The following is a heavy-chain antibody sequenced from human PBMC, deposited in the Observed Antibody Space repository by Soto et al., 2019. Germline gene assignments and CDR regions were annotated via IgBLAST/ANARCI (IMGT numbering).Heavy chain of an antibody. CDR1: GGTFSSYA. V-gene: IGHV1-69*06. Sequence: QVQLVQSGAEVKKPGSSVKVSCKASGGTFSSYAISWVRQAPGQGLEWMGGIIPIFGTANFAQKFQGRVTITADKSTSTDYTELSSLRSEDTAVYYCARDGGYYYDSSGPFSDYWGQGTLVTVSS. CDR3: ARDGGYYYDSSGPFSDY. J-gene: IGHJ4*02. D-gene: IGHD3-22*01. CDR2: IIPIFGTA.